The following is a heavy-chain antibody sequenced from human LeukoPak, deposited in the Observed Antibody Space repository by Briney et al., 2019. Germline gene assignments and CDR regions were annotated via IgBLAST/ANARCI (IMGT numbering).Heavy chain of an antibody. D-gene: IGHD3-10*01. Sequence: PGGSLRLSCAASGFTFSTYSMSWVRQAPGKGLEWVSGINWNGGSTGYADSVKGRFTISRDNAKNSLYLQMNSLRAEDTALYYCARVAQLLWFGELDYWGQGTLVTVSS. CDR2: INWNGGST. J-gene: IGHJ4*02. V-gene: IGHV3-20*04. CDR1: GFTFSTYS. CDR3: ARVAQLLWFGELDY.